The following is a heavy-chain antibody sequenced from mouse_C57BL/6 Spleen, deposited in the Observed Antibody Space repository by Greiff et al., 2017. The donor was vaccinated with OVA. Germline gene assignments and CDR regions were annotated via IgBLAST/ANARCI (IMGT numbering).Heavy chain of an antibody. CDR1: GYTFTDYN. D-gene: IGHD4-1*01. CDR2: INPNNGGT. J-gene: IGHJ1*03. V-gene: IGHV1-22*01. Sequence: EVQLQQSGPELVKPGASVKMSCKASGYTFTDYNMHWVKQSHGKSLEWIGYINPNNGGTSYNQKFKGKATLNVNKSSSTAYMELRSLTSEDSAVYYCARSGTGTSWYFDVWGTGTTVTVSS. CDR3: ARSGTGTSWYFDV.